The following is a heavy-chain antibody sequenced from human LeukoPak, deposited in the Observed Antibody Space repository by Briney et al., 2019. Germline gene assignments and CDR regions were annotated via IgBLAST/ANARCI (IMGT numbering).Heavy chain of an antibody. CDR3: AREFWSGSYYYYYMDV. Sequence: SETLSLTCAVSGGSLSGYYWTWIRQPPGKGLEWIGMIHHSGSTYYNPSLKSRVTISGDTSKNQFSLKLSSVTAADTAVYYCAREFWSGSYYYYYMDVWGKGTTVTVSS. CDR1: GGSLSGYY. CDR2: IHHSGST. D-gene: IGHD3-3*01. V-gene: IGHV4-34*01. J-gene: IGHJ6*03.